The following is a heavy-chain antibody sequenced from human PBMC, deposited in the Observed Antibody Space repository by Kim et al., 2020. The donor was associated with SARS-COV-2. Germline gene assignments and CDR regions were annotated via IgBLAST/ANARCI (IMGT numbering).Heavy chain of an antibody. J-gene: IGHJ4*02. CDR3: SRDTDIIRGSSWYYFDY. D-gene: IGHD6-13*01. CDR1: GFTFSTYW. Sequence: GGSLRLSCAASGFTFSTYWMHWVRQAPGKGLVWVSRINSDGSSISYADSVKGRFTISRDNAKNTLYLQMNSLRAEDTAVYYCSRDTDIIRGSSWYYFDYWGQGILVTVSS. CDR2: INSDGSSI. V-gene: IGHV3-74*01.